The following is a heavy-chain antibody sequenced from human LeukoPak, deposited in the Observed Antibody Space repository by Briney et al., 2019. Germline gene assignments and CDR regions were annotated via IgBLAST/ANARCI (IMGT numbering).Heavy chain of an antibody. J-gene: IGHJ4*02. D-gene: IGHD3-22*01. V-gene: IGHV1-69*13. CDR1: GGTFSSYA. CDR3: ARAYYDSSGYYYVWDY. CDR2: IIPIFGTA. Sequence: GASVKVSFKASGGTFSSYAISWVRQAPGQGLEWMGGIIPIFGTANYAQKFQGRVTITADESTSTAYMELSSLRSEDTAVYYCARAYYDSSGYYYVWDYWGQGTLVTVSS.